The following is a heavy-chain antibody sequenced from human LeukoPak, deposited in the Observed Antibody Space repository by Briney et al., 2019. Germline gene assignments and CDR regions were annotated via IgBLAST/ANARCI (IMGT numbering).Heavy chain of an antibody. CDR2: TRNKANSYST. CDR3: AAQLARGVDY. Sequence: AGGSLRLSCAASGFTFSDHYIDWVRQAPGKGLEWVGRTRNKANSYSTEYAASVKGRFTISRDESKNSLYLQMNSLKTEDTAVYYCAAQLARGVDYWGQGTLVTVSS. V-gene: IGHV3-72*01. CDR1: GFTFSDHY. J-gene: IGHJ4*02. D-gene: IGHD6-6*01.